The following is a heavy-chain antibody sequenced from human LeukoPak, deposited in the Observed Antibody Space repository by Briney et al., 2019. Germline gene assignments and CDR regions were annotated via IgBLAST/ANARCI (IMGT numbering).Heavy chain of an antibody. CDR1: GFTFSSYA. CDR3: AKDLAGYRAFDY. D-gene: IGHD5-24*01. V-gene: IGHV3-23*01. Sequence: PGGSLRLSCAASGFTFSSYAMSWVRQAPGKGLEWVSAISGSGGSTYYADSVKGRFTISRDNPKNTLYLQMNSLRAEDTAVYYCAKDLAGYRAFDYWGQGTLVTVSS. J-gene: IGHJ4*02. CDR2: ISGSGGST.